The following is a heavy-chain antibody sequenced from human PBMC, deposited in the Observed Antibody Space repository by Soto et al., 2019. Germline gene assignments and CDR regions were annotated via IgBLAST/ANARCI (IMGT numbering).Heavy chain of an antibody. CDR3: TTENYYALDY. J-gene: IGHJ4*02. V-gene: IGHV4-31*03. CDR2: IYYSGST. D-gene: IGHD3-10*01. CDR1: GGSISSVDYY. Sequence: PSETLSLTCTVSGGSISSVDYYWCCIRQHPGEGLEWIGYIYYSGSTYYNPSLRRGVTISVDTYKNQFSLMLNSVTAADTAVYYSTTENYYALDYWGPGTLVTVSS.